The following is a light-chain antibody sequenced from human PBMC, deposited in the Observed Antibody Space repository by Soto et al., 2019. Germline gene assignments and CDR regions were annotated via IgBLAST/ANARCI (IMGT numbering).Light chain of an antibody. CDR1: QGISTW. V-gene: IGKV1-12*01. Sequence: DIQMTQSPSFVSASVGDRVTITCRASQGISTWLAWYQQKPGKAPNLLIYAASNLQNGVPSRFSGSGSGTDFTLTISRLQPEDFATYYCQQTNTFPLSFGPGTKVDVK. CDR3: QQTNTFPLS. CDR2: AAS. J-gene: IGKJ3*01.